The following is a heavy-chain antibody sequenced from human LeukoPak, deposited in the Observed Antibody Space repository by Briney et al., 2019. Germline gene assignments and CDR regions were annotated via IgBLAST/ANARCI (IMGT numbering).Heavy chain of an antibody. CDR3: ARARGRFFDY. V-gene: IGHV4-34*01. J-gene: IGHJ4*02. CDR1: GFSFSGYY. CDR2: INHSGST. Sequence: PSETLSLTCAVYGFSFSGYYWSWIRQPPGKGLEWIGEINHSGSTNYNPSLKSRVTISVDTSKNQFSLKLSSVTAADTAVYYCARARGRFFDYWGQGTLVTVSS.